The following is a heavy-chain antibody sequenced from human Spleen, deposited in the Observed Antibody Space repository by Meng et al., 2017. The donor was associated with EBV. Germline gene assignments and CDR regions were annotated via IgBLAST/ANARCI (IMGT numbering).Heavy chain of an antibody. CDR1: GASISSSNW. Sequence: QVPLQESGPGLVKPSGTLSPTCAVSGASISSSNWWTWVRQPPGKGLEWIGEIYHSGPTNYNPSLKSRVTMSVDKSKNQFSLKMNSVTAADAAVYYCARGDRASMTTVTSLVYWGQGTLVTVSS. D-gene: IGHD4-17*01. J-gene: IGHJ4*02. CDR3: ARGDRASMTTVTSLVY. CDR2: IYHSGPT. V-gene: IGHV4-4*02.